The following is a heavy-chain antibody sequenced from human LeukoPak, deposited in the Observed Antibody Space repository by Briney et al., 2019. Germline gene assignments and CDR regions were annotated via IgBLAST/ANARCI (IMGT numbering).Heavy chain of an antibody. CDR3: AKENCGGDCYGPFGY. CDR2: ISGSGGST. Sequence: RAGGSLRLSCAASGFTFSSYVMSWVRQAPGKGLEWVSAISGSGGSTYYADSVKGRFTISRDNSKNTLYLQMNSLRAEDTAVYYCAKENCGGDCYGPFGYWGQGTLVTVSS. V-gene: IGHV3-23*01. CDR1: GFTFSSYV. J-gene: IGHJ4*02. D-gene: IGHD2-21*02.